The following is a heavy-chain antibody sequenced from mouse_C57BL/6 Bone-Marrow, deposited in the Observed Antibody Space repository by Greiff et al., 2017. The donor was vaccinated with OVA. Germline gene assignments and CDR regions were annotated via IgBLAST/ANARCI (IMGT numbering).Heavy chain of an antibody. Sequence: QVQLQQPGAELVKPGASVKLSCKASGYTFTSYWMHWVKQRPGQGLEWIGMFHPTSGSTNYNEKFKSKATLTVDKSSSTAYMQLSSLTSEDAAVYYCARTYYSNYLDDWGQGTTLTVSS. CDR1: GYTFTSYW. CDR3: ARTYYSNYLDD. CDR2: FHPTSGST. V-gene: IGHV1-64*01. J-gene: IGHJ2*01. D-gene: IGHD2-5*01.